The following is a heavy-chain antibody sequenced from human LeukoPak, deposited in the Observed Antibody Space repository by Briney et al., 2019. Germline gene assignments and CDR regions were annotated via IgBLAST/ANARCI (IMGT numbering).Heavy chain of an antibody. Sequence: GAAVTVSCTSSVYTFTDYYMHWVRQAPGQGLGWVGWINLNSGGTKNAQTFQGRVSMTRDTSISTAYMELSSLRSDDTAVYYCARFTTVTFGFDYWGQGTLVTVSS. J-gene: IGHJ4*02. CDR1: VYTFTDYY. CDR2: INLNSGGT. CDR3: ARFTTVTFGFDY. V-gene: IGHV1-2*02. D-gene: IGHD4-17*01.